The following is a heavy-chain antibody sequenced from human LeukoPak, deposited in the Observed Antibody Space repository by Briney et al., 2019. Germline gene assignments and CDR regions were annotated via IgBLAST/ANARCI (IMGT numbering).Heavy chain of an antibody. CDR2: ISGSGGST. J-gene: IGHJ4*02. Sequence: GGSLRLSCAASGFTFSSYAMSWVRQAPGKWLEWVSAISGSGGSTYYADSVKGRFTISRDNSKNTLYLQMNSLRAEDTAVYYCAKVAGGPSGWYLQAFVHFDYWGQGTLVTVSS. D-gene: IGHD6-19*01. CDR1: GFTFSSYA. CDR3: AKVAGGPSGWYLQAFVHFDY. V-gene: IGHV3-23*01.